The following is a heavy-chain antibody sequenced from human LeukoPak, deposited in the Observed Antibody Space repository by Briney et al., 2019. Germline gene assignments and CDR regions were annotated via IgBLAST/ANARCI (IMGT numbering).Heavy chain of an antibody. D-gene: IGHD3-22*01. J-gene: IGHJ6*03. CDR3: ARGRQDVTMIVVVMTAVSYYLDV. V-gene: IGHV4-34*01. Sequence: SETLSLTCAVYGGSFSGYYWTWIRQTPEKGLEWIGEMNPSGSTNYNPSLKSRATISVDTSKNQFSLGLSSVTAADTAVYYCARGRQDVTMIVVVMTAVSYYLDVWGKGTTVTVS. CDR1: GGSFSGYY. CDR2: MNPSGST.